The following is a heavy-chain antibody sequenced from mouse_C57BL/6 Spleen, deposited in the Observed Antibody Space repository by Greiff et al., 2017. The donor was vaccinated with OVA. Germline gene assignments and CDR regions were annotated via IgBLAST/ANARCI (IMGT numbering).Heavy chain of an antibody. CDR2: IDSSDSET. D-gene: IGHD2-4*01. V-gene: IGHV1-52*01. CDR3: ARVYYDYDGGGFDY. J-gene: IGHJ2*01. Sequence: QVQLQQPGAELVRPGSSVKLSCKASGYTFTSYWMHWVKQRPIQGLEWIGNIDSSDSETHYNQKFKDKATLTVDKSSSTAYMQLSSLTSEDSAVYYCARVYYDYDGGGFDYWGQGTTLTVAS. CDR1: GYTFTSYW.